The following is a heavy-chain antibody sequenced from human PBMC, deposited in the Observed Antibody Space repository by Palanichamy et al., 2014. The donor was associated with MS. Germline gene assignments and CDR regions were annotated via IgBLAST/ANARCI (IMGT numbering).Heavy chain of an antibody. J-gene: IGHJ4*02. D-gene: IGHD3-3*01. V-gene: IGHV1-3*01. CDR3: ARGLWSSSRVGYYFDN. CDR1: GYTFTDYA. CDR2: INAGNGNT. Sequence: QVQLVQSGAEVKKPGASVKVSCKASGYTFTDYAMNWVRQAPGQGLEWMGWINAGNGNTKYSQKFQGRVTLTRDTSASTAYMELSSLTSEDTAVYYCARGLWSSSRVGYYFDNWGQGTLVTVSS.